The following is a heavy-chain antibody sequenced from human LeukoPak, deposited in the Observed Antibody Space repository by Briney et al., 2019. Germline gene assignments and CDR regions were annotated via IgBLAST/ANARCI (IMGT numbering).Heavy chain of an antibody. CDR1: GFTFSDEY. J-gene: IGHJ6*04. Sequence: PGGSLRLSCAATGFTFSDEYMSWIRQAPGKGLEWVSYISSSSSYTNYADSVKGRFTISRDNAKNSLSLQMNSLRAEDTAVYYCARKAYGLDVWGKGTTVTVSS. CDR2: ISSSSSYT. V-gene: IGHV3-11*06. CDR3: ARKAYGLDV.